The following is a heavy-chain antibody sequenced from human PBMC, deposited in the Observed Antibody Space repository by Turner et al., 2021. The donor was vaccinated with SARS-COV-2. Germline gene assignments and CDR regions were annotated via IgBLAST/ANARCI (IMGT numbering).Heavy chain of an antibody. J-gene: IGHJ4*02. Sequence: EVQLVESGGGVVKPGGSLRLSCADSGFPFRSYSMNWVRQAPGKGLAWVSSISSSSRYIYYADSVKGRFTISRDNAKNSLYLQMNSLRAEDTAVYYCARDSFGYYDSSGYYLGGFDYWGQGTLVTVSS. CDR2: ISSSSRYI. V-gene: IGHV3-21*01. CDR3: ARDSFGYYDSSGYYLGGFDY. D-gene: IGHD3-22*01. CDR1: GFPFRSYS.